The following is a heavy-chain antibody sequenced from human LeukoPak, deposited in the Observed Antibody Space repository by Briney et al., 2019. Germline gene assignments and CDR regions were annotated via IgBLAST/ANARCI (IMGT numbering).Heavy chain of an antibody. V-gene: IGHV3-20*04. Sequence: GGSLRLSCAASGFTFDDYGMSWVRQAPGKGLEWVSGINWNGGSTGYADSVKGRFTISRDNAKNSLYLQMNSLRAEDTAVYYCARNHYDTSPYYYYYMDVWGKGTTVTISS. D-gene: IGHD3-9*01. J-gene: IGHJ6*03. CDR3: ARNHYDTSPYYYYYMDV. CDR2: INWNGGST. CDR1: GFTFDDYG.